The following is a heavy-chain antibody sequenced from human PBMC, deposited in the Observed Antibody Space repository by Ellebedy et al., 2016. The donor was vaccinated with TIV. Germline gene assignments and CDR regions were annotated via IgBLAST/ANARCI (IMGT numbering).Heavy chain of an antibody. Sequence: SETLSLTCTVSGGSIRSSSYYWGWIRQPPGKGLEWIGNIYYIGNTYYNPTLKSRGTISVDTSNNQFSLRLSSVTAADTAVYYCSRLEYPDVDLNGYFDLWGRGTLVTVSS. V-gene: IGHV4-39*01. CDR1: GGSIRSSSYY. CDR2: IYYIGNT. CDR3: SRLEYPDVDLNGYFDL. D-gene: IGHD1-1*01. J-gene: IGHJ2*01.